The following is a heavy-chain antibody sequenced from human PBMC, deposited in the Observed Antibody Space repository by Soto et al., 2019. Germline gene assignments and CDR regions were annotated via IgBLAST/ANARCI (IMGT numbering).Heavy chain of an antibody. CDR1: GFSFRSYA. CDR2: ISHDENTK. CDR3: ASPLYIYDSSAHIEY. J-gene: IGHJ4*02. D-gene: IGHD3-22*01. Sequence: PGGSLRLSFAASGFSFRSYALHWVRQAPGKGLEWVAVISHDENTKYYADSVKGRFIISRDSSKNTLFLQMNSLRPEDTAVYYCASPLYIYDSSAHIEYWGQGTPVTVSS. V-gene: IGHV3-30*04.